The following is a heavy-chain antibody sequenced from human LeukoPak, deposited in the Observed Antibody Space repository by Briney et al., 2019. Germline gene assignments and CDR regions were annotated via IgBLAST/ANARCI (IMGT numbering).Heavy chain of an antibody. Sequence: SETLSLTCTVSGGSISSYYWTWIRQPPGKGLEWIGYIYYSGSTNYNPSLKGRVTISVDTSKNQFSLKRSSVTAAHTAVYYCATLRRGSSGWYNGFDHWGQGTLVTVSS. CDR3: ATLRRGSSGWYNGFDH. CDR2: IYYSGST. V-gene: IGHV4-59*08. D-gene: IGHD6-19*01. J-gene: IGHJ4*02. CDR1: GGSISSYY.